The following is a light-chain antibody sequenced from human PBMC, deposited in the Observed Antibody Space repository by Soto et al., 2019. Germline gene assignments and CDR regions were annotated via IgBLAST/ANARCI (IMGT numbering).Light chain of an antibody. CDR3: QQPNSFPLT. Sequence: IRMTQSPSSLSAATGDRVTITCRASQGISSYLAWYQQKPGKAPKLLIYAASTLQSGVPSRFSGSGSGTDFTLTISSLQPEDFATYYCQQPNSFPLTFGAGTKVDI. V-gene: IGKV1-8*01. CDR1: QGISSY. CDR2: AAS. J-gene: IGKJ4*01.